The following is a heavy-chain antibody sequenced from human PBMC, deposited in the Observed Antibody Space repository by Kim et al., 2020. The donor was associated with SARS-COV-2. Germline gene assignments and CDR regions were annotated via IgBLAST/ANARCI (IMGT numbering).Heavy chain of an antibody. V-gene: IGHV3-21*01. D-gene: IGHD3-3*01. Sequence: GGSLRLSCAASGFTFSSYSMNWVRQAPGKGLEWVSSISSSSSYIYYADSVKGRFTISRDNAKNSLYLQMNSLRAEDTAVYYCARDTSYYDFWSGYYPVAFESWGQGTMVTVSS. J-gene: IGHJ3*02. CDR2: ISSSSSYI. CDR1: GFTFSSYS. CDR3: ARDTSYYDFWSGYYPVAFES.